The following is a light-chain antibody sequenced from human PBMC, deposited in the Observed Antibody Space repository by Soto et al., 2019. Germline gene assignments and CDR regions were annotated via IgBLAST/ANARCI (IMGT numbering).Light chain of an antibody. Sequence: DIQMTQSPSTLSASVGDRVTITCRASQSISSWLAWYQQKPGKAPKLLIYDASNLESGVPSRFSGSGSGTEFTLTISSLEPEDFAVYYCQQRSNWPWTFGQGTKV. CDR3: QQRSNWPWT. V-gene: IGKV1-5*01. J-gene: IGKJ1*01. CDR2: DAS. CDR1: QSISSW.